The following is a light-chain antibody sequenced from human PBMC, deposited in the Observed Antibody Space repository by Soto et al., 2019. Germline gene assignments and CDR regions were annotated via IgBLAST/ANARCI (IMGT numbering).Light chain of an antibody. J-gene: IGKJ2*01. V-gene: IGKV3-15*01. CDR1: QSLSRN. CDR2: GAS. Sequence: EIVMTQSPDTLSVSPGERATLSCRASQSLSRNLAWYQQKPGQAPRLLIYGASTRATGIPARFSATGSETEFTLTISSLQSEDFAVYYCQHHNNTLYTFGQGTKLEIK. CDR3: QHHNNTLYT.